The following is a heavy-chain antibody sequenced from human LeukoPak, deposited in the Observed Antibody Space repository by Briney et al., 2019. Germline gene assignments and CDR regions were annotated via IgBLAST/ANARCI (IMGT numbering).Heavy chain of an antibody. Sequence: SQTLSLTCAISGDSVSSNSVTWNWIRQSPSRGLEWLGRTYYRSTWYNDYAVSVRGRITVNPDTSKNQFSLHLNSVTPEDTAVYYCAREPYSYGYRHGMDVWGQGTTVTVSS. CDR3: AREPYSYGYRHGMDV. J-gene: IGHJ6*02. CDR2: TYYRSTWYN. D-gene: IGHD5-18*01. V-gene: IGHV6-1*01. CDR1: GDSVSSNSVT.